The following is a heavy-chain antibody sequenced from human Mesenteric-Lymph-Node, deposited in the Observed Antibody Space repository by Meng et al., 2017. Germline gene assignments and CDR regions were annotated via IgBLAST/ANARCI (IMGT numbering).Heavy chain of an antibody. D-gene: IGHD2-21*02. Sequence: VQLQGCGPGLGKPSQTLSLTCTVSGGSISSRNWWSWVRQPPGKGLEWIGEIYHSGSTNYNPSLKSRVTISVDESKNQFSLRLSSVTAADTAVYYCARVGAYCGGDCYHPRWGQGTLVTVSS. CDR2: IYHSGST. J-gene: IGHJ4*02. V-gene: IGHV4-4*02. CDR1: GGSISSRNW. CDR3: ARVGAYCGGDCYHPR.